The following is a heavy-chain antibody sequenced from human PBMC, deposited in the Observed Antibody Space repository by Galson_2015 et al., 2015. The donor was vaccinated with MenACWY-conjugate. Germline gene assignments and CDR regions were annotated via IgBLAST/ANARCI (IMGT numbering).Heavy chain of an antibody. Sequence: QSGAEVKMPGESPRISCKASGYSFTNYRITWVRQMPGKGLEWMGRIDPSDSYTQYSPSFQGHVTMSVDKSINTAYLHWSSLRASDTAMFYCTRGYNYFDPWGQGTLVTVSS. CDR2: IDPSDSYT. CDR1: GYSFTNYR. V-gene: IGHV5-10-1*01. CDR3: TRGYNYFDP. J-gene: IGHJ5*02.